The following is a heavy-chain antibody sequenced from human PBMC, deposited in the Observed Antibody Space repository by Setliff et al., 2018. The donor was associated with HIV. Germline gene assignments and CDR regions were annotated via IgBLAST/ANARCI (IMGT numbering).Heavy chain of an antibody. CDR2: INHSGST. J-gene: IGHJ4*02. CDR1: GGSFSGYY. V-gene: IGHV4-34*01. D-gene: IGHD3-22*01. Sequence: SETLSLTCAVYGGSFSGYYWSWIRQPPGKGLEWIGEINHSGSTNYNPSLKSRVTISVDTSKNQFSLKLSSVTAADTAMYYCARSLCYYDSCGYYYNYWGQGTLVTVSS. CDR3: ARSLCYYDSCGYYYNY.